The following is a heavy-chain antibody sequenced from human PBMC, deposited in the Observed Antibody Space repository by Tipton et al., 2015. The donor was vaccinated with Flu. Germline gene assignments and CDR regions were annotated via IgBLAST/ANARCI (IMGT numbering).Heavy chain of an antibody. D-gene: IGHD3-22*01. J-gene: IGHJ2*01. CDR3: ARPRIYDTSGYYEWYFDL. Sequence: SLRLSCAASGFTFSDYWMAWVRQAPGKGLEWAANIKQDGSEKYYLDSVKGRFTISRDNAKNSLFLQMNSLRAEDTAIYYCARPRIYDTSGYYEWYFDLWGRGTLVTVPS. V-gene: IGHV3-7*01. CDR1: GFTFSDYW. CDR2: IKQDGSEK.